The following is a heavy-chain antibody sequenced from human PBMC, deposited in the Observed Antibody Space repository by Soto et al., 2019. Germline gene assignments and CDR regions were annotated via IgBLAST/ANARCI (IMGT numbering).Heavy chain of an antibody. J-gene: IGHJ4*02. CDR2: ISWNSGSI. D-gene: IGHD2-15*01. CDR1: GFTFDDYA. Sequence: EVQLVESGGGLVQPGRSLRLSCAASGFTFDDYAMHWVRQAPGKGLEWVSGISWNSGSIGYADSVKGRFTISRDNAKNYLYLQMNSLRAEYTALYYCAKAWGYCSGGSCHSAPFDYWGQGTLVTVSS. CDR3: AKAWGYCSGGSCHSAPFDY. V-gene: IGHV3-9*01.